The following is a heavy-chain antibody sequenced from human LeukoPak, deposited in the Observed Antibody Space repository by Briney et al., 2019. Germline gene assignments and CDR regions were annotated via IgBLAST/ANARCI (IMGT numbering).Heavy chain of an antibody. CDR1: GFTVSSNY. J-gene: IGHJ6*03. Sequence: GGSLRLSCAASGFTVSSNYMSWVRQAPGKGLEWVSVIYSGGSTYYADSEKGRFTISRDNSKNTLYLQMNSLRAEDTAVYYCARDPRYYDFWSGWDMDVWGKGTTVTVSS. V-gene: IGHV3-53*01. CDR3: ARDPRYYDFWSGWDMDV. CDR2: IYSGGST. D-gene: IGHD3-3*01.